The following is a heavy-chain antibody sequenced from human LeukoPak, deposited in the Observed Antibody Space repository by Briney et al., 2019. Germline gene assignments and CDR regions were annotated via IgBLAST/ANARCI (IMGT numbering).Heavy chain of an antibody. J-gene: IGHJ4*02. CDR1: GGTFSSYT. D-gene: IGHD5-18*01. Sequence: SVKVSCKASGGTFSSYTISWVRQAPGQGLEWMGRIIPILGIANYAQKFQCRVTITADKSTSTAYMELSSLRSEDTAVYYCARARKLYSYGSFDYWGQGTLVTVSS. CDR3: ARARKLYSYGSFDY. V-gene: IGHV1-69*02. CDR2: IIPILGIA.